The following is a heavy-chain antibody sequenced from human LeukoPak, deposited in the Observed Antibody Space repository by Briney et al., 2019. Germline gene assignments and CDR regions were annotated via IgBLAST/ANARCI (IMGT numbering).Heavy chain of an antibody. V-gene: IGHV3-7*01. CDR3: ARDVGDP. CDR1: GFIFRTYW. CDR2: INQGGSEK. Sequence: GGSLRLSCAPSGFIFRTYWMGWVRQAPGKGLEWLANINQGGSEKYYVDSVKGRFTISRDNAKNSLFLQMNSLRAEDTAVYYCARDVGDPWGQGTLVTVSS. J-gene: IGHJ5*02. D-gene: IGHD1-26*01.